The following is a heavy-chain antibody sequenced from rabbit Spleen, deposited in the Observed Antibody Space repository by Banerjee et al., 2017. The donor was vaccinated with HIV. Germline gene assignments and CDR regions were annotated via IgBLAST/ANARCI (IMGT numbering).Heavy chain of an antibody. V-gene: IGHV1S45*01. D-gene: IGHD8-1*01. CDR2: INTATGKA. CDR1: GFSFSDRDV. Sequence: QEQLEESGGGLVKPEGSLTLTCKASGFSFSDRDVMCWVRQAPGKGLEWIACINTATGKAVYASWAKGRFTISKTSSTTVTLQMTSLTAADTATYFCARDLDAVISWNFGWWGPGTLVTVS. CDR3: ARDLDAVISWNFGW. J-gene: IGHJ4*01.